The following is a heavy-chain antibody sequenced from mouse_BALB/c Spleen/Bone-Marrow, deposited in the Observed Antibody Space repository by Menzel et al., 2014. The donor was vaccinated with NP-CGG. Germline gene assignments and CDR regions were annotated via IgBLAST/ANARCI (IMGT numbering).Heavy chain of an antibody. CDR2: INPSSGYT. Sequence: VQLQQSAAELARPGASVKMSCKASGYTFTSYTMHWVKQRPGQGLEWIGYINPSSGYTDYNQKFNDKTTLTADESSSTAYMQLSSLTSEDSAVYYCARLNYGNPFAYWGQGTLVTVSS. CDR1: GYTFTSYT. J-gene: IGHJ3*01. D-gene: IGHD2-1*01. V-gene: IGHV1-4*02. CDR3: ARLNYGNPFAY.